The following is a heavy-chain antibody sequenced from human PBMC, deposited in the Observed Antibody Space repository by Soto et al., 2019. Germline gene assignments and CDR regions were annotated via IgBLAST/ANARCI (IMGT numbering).Heavy chain of an antibody. J-gene: IGHJ6*02. Sequence: SETLSLTCTVSGGSISSYYWSWIRQPPGKGLEWIGYIYYSGSTNYNPSLKSRVTISVDTSKNQFSLKLSSVTAADTAVYYCARVYGSIGYYYYGMDVWGQGTTVTVSS. CDR3: ARVYGSIGYYYYGMDV. D-gene: IGHD3-10*01. CDR2: IYYSGST. V-gene: IGHV4-59*01. CDR1: GGSISSYY.